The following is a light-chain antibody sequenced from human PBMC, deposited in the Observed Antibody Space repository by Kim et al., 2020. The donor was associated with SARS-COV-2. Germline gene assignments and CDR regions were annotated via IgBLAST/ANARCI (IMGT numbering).Light chain of an antibody. J-gene: IGKJ4*01. CDR3: QQYGSAPLT. CDR1: EGVSSTF. CDR2: DTS. Sequence: LSPGERATLSGRASEGVSSTFFAWYQQKPGQPPRLLMYDTSSRATGIPDRFSGSGSGTDFTLTVSRLEPEDCAVYYCQQYGSAPLTFGGGTKLEI. V-gene: IGKV3-20*01.